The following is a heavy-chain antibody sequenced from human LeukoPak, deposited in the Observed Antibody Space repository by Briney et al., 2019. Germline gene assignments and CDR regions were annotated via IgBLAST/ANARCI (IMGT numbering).Heavy chain of an antibody. J-gene: IGHJ3*02. CDR2: ISYSGGT. CDR1: GGSISSFY. V-gene: IGHV4-59*08. D-gene: IGHD5-24*01. Sequence: SETLSLTCTVSGGSISSFYWSWLRQPPGKGLEWIGYISYSGGTNYNPSLKSRVTISVDTSKNQFSLKLRSVTAADTAVYYCARHERDVSLDHAFDIWGQGTMVTVSS. CDR3: ARHERDVSLDHAFDI.